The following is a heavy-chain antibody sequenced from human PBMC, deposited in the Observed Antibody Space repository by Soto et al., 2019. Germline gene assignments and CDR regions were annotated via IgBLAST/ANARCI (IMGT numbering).Heavy chain of an antibody. D-gene: IGHD5-12*01. V-gene: IGHV1-8*01. CDR2: MNPNSGNT. CDR1: GYTFTSYD. J-gene: IGHJ3*02. CDR3: ARGSGYSGYENDASDI. Sequence: ASVKVSCKASGYTFTSYDINWVRQATGQGLEWMGWMNPNSGNTGYAQKFQGRVTMTRNTSISTAYMELSSLRSEDTDVYYCARGSGYSGYENDASDIWGQGTMVTVSS.